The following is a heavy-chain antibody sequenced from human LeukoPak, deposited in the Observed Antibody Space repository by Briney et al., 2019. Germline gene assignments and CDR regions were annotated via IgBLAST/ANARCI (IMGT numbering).Heavy chain of an antibody. J-gene: IGHJ4*02. CDR3: AKDSVTTVTTWDYFDY. CDR2: ISGSGGST. D-gene: IGHD4-17*01. V-gene: IGHV3-23*01. Sequence: GGSLRLSCAASGFTFSSYAMSWVRQAPGKGLEWVSAISGSGGSTYYADSVKGRFTISRDNSKNTPYLQMNSLRAEDTAVYYCAKDSVTTVTTWDYFDYWGQGTLVTVSS. CDR1: GFTFSSYA.